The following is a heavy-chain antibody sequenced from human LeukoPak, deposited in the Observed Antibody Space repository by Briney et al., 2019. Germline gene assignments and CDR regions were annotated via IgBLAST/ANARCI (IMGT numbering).Heavy chain of an antibody. CDR1: GGSFSGYY. D-gene: IGHD3-9*01. CDR2: INHSGST. J-gene: IGHJ3*02. CDR3: ARSYGTEYFDWSGRIDAFDI. V-gene: IGHV4-34*01. Sequence: PSETLSLTCAVYGGSFSGYYWSWIRQPPGKGLEWIGEINHSGSTNYNPSLKSRVTISVDTSKNQFSLKLSSVTAADTAVYYCARSYGTEYFDWSGRIDAFDIWGQGTMVTVSS.